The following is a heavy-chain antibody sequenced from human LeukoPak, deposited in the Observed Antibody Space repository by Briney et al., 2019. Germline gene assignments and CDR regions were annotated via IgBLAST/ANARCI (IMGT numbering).Heavy chain of an antibody. CDR3: ARRGKVLPSDSSRWDLDY. D-gene: IGHD1-26*01. CDR2: IYPGDSDT. V-gene: IGHV5-51*01. Sequence: GESLKISCKGSGYSFTSYWIAWVRQMPGKGQEWMGIIYPGDSDTRYSPSFQGQVTISADKSISTAYLQWSSLKASDTAMYYCARRGKVLPSDSSRWDLDYWGQGTLVTVSS. CDR1: GYSFTSYW. J-gene: IGHJ4*02.